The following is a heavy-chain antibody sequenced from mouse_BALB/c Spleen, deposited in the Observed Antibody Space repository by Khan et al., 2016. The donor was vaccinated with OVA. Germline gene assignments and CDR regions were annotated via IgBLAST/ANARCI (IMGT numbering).Heavy chain of an antibody. J-gene: IGHJ4*01. CDR3: ARENYCGSTCYAMDY. V-gene: IGHV1S41*01. CDR2: IAPGSGST. CDR1: GYTFTSYW. Sequence: DLVKPGASVKLSSKASGYTFTSYWINWIKQRPGQGLEWIGRIAPGSGSTYYNEMFKGKATLTVDTSSSTAYIQLSSLSSEDSAVYFGARENYCGSTCYAMDYWGQGTSVTVSS. D-gene: IGHD1-1*01.